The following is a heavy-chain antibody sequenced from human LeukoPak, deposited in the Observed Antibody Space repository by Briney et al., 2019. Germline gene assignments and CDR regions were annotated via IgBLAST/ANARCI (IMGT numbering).Heavy chain of an antibody. Sequence: GGSLRLSCEASGFIFGNYYMTWVRQAPGKGLEWVGFIRNQAYGGTTEYAASVKGRFTISRDDSKSIAYLQMNSLKTEDTAVYYCSRVGYYDFWNGYSLDYWGQGTLVTVSS. D-gene: IGHD3-3*01. V-gene: IGHV3-49*04. CDR3: SRVGYYDFWNGYSLDY. CDR1: GFIFGNYY. J-gene: IGHJ4*02. CDR2: IRNQAYGGTT.